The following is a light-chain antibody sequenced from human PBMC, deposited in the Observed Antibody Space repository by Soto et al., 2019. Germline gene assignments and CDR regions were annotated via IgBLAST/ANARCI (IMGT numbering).Light chain of an antibody. CDR1: QSVSSN. CDR2: GIS. V-gene: IGKV3-20*01. J-gene: IGKJ1*01. Sequence: EIVMTQSPATLSVSPGERATLSCRASQSVSSNLAWYQQKPGRAPRLLMYGISRRATGIPDRFSGSGSGTDFTLTITRLEPEDFAVYYCQQYVTSSPRTFGQGTKVDIK. CDR3: QQYVTSSPRT.